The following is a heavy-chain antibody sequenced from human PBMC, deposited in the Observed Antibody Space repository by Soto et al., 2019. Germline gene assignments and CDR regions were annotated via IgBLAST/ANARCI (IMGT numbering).Heavy chain of an antibody. CDR2: INHSGNT. V-gene: IGHV4-34*01. J-gene: IGHJ4*02. Sequence: QVQLEQWGAGLLKPSETLSLTCAVYGGSFSGYYWTWIRQPPGKGLEWIGEINHSGNTNYNPSLKSRVTISVDTSKNQFSLKLSSVTAADTAVYCCARRGYCSSTSCYAWGYWGQGTLVTVSS. CDR3: ARRGYCSSTSCYAWGY. CDR1: GGSFSGYY. D-gene: IGHD2-2*01.